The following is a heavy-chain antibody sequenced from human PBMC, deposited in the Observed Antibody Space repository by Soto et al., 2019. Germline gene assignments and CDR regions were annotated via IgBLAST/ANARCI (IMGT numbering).Heavy chain of an antibody. J-gene: IGHJ4*02. D-gene: IGHD2-15*01. CDR3: ARRYGGTFDY. CDR1: GGSISSYY. Sequence: SETLSLTCTVSGGSISSYYWSWIRQPPGKGLEWIGYIYYTGSTNYNPSQKSRDTISVDTSKNQFSLKLSSVTVADSAVYYCARRYGGTFDYWGQGTLVTVSS. V-gene: IGHV4-59*08. CDR2: IYYTGST.